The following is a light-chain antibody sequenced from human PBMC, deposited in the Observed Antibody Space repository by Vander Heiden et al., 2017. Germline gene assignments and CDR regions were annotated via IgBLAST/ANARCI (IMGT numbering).Light chain of an antibody. CDR3: SSYTGTSNLYV. CDR1: SVDVGRYNY. J-gene: IGLJ1*01. Sequence: QSALTQPASVSGSPGQSIPISCTGTSVDVGRYNYVSWYQHHPGKAPKLMIYDVTNRPSGVSNRFSGSKSGNTASLTISGLQAEDEADYYCSSYTGTSNLYVFGTGTKVSVL. V-gene: IGLV2-14*03. CDR2: DVT.